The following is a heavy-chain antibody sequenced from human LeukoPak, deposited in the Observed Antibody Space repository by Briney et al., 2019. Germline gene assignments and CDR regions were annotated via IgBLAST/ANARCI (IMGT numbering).Heavy chain of an antibody. CDR2: IYYSGST. D-gene: IGHD6-19*01. CDR3: ARAIAVAGPIAY. J-gene: IGHJ4*02. CDR1: RGSISSSSYY. V-gene: IGHV4-39*01. Sequence: PSETLSLTCTFSRGSISSSSYYWGWIRPPPGKGLEWVWSIYYSGSTYYNPSLKSRVTISVDTSKNQFSLKLSSVTAADTAVYYCARAIAVAGPIAYWGQGTLVTVYS.